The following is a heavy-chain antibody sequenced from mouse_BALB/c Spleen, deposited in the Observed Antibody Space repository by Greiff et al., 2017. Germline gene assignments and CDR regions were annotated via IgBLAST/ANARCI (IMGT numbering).Heavy chain of an antibody. CDR3: ARDRVTSPWFAY. Sequence: EVQLVESGGGLVQPGGSLRLSCATSGFTFTDYYMSWVRQPPGKALEWLGFIRNKANGYTTEYSASVKGRFTISRDNSQSILYLQMNTLRAEDSATYYCARDRVTSPWFAYWGQGTLVTVSA. J-gene: IGHJ3*01. CDR2: IRNKANGYTT. D-gene: IGHD2-2*01. V-gene: IGHV7-3*02. CDR1: GFTFTDYY.